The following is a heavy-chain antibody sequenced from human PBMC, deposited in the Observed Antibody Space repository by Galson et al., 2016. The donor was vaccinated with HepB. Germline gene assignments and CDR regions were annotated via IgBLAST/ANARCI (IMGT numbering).Heavy chain of an antibody. J-gene: IGHJ4*02. D-gene: IGHD3-22*01. Sequence: QVQLQESGPGLVKPSETLSLTCSVSGGSITGYRWSWIRQPPGKGLEWIGYIYGRGNTNYNPSLKSRVTLSLDTSKNQFSLKLSSVTAADTAVYYCARSGTYYIFDFWGQGTLVTVSS. CDR3: ARSGTYYIFDF. CDR1: GGSITGYR. CDR2: IYGRGNT. V-gene: IGHV4-59*01.